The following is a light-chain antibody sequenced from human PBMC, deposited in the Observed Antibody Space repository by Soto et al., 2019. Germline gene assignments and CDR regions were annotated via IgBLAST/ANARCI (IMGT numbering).Light chain of an antibody. CDR2: DVS. J-gene: IGLJ1*01. CDR3: CSYAGSYTFYG. CDR1: SSDVGGYNY. V-gene: IGLV2-11*01. Sequence: QSVLTQPRSVSGSPGQSVTISCTGTSSDVGGYNYVSWYQQHPGEAPRLMIYDVSKRPSGVPDRFSGSKSGNTASLTISGLQAEDEADYYCCSYAGSYTFYGFGIGTKVTVL.